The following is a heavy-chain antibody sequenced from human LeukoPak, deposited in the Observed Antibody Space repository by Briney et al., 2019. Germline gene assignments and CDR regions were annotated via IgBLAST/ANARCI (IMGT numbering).Heavy chain of an antibody. CDR3: ARETVVGATNYFDY. J-gene: IGHJ4*02. CDR1: GFTVSSNY. Sequence: PGGSLRLSCAASGFTVSSNYMSWVRQAPGKGLEWVSIIFSDGGTSYADSVKGRFTISRDNSKSTLYLQMNSLRAEDTAVYYCARETVVGATNYFDYWGQGTLVTVSS. D-gene: IGHD1-26*01. V-gene: IGHV3-53*01. CDR2: IFSDGGT.